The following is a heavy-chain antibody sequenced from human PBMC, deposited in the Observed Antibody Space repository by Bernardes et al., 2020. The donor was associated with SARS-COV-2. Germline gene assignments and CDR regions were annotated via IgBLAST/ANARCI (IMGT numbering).Heavy chain of an antibody. D-gene: IGHD3-3*01. V-gene: IGHV4-31*03. Sequence: SLTCTVSGGSISSGGYYWSWIRQHPGKGLEWIGYIYYSGSTYYNPSLKSRVTISVDTSKNQFSLKLSSVTAADTAVYYCARCITIFGVVSTFDYWGQGTLVTVSS. CDR1: GGSISSGGYY. J-gene: IGHJ4*02. CDR2: IYYSGST. CDR3: ARCITIFGVVSTFDY.